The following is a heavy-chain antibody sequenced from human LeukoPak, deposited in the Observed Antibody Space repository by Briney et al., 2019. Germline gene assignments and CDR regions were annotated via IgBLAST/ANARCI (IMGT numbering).Heavy chain of an antibody. J-gene: IGHJ4*02. Sequence: PGRSLRLSCAASGFTFSSYAMHWVRQAPGKGLEWVALISSDGSNKYYADSVKGRFTISRDNSKNTLYLQMNSLRTEDTAAFYCARGSGYYTGDFWGQGALVTVSS. D-gene: IGHD3-22*01. CDR2: ISSDGSNK. CDR1: GFTFSSYA. CDR3: ARGSGYYTGDF. V-gene: IGHV3-30*04.